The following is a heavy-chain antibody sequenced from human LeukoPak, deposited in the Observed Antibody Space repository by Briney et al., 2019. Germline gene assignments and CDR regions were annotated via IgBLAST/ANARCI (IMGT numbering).Heavy chain of an antibody. CDR3: AALQRRGYFDY. J-gene: IGHJ4*02. CDR1: GGSISSSSYY. D-gene: IGHD5-18*01. Sequence: PSETLSLTCTVSGGSISSSSYYWGWIRQPPGKGLEWIGSIYYSGSTYYNPSLKSRVTISVDTSKNQFSLKLSSVTAADTAVYYCAALQRRGYFDYWGRGTLVTVSS. CDR2: IYYSGST. V-gene: IGHV4-39*01.